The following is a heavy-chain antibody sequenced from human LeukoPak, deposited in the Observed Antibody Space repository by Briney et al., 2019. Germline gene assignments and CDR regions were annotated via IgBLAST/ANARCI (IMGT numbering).Heavy chain of an antibody. Sequence: SETLSLTCTVSGGSISSSSYYWGWIRQPPGKGLEWIWSIYDSGSTYYNPSLKSRVTISVDTSKNQFSLKLSSVTAADTAVYYCARRTARFGEWYFDYWGQGTLVTVSS. CDR1: GGSISSSSYY. D-gene: IGHD3-10*01. J-gene: IGHJ4*02. CDR3: ARRTARFGEWYFDY. V-gene: IGHV4-39*01. CDR2: IYDSGST.